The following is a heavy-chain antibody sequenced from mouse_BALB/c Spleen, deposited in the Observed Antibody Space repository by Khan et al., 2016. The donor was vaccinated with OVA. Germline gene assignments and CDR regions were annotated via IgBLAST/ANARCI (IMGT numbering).Heavy chain of an antibody. J-gene: IGHJ4*01. CDR2: INTYTGEP. Sequence: QIQLVQSGPELKKPGEPVKISCKASGYSFTKNGLNWAKQAPGKSLKWMGWINTYTGEPTYADDFRGRFAFSLETSAKPAYLQIKNLKNEDTATYFCARVGDAGTMDYWGQVTSVTVSS. V-gene: IGHV9-3-1*01. CDR3: ARVGDAGTMDY. CDR1: GYSFTKNG. D-gene: IGHD4-1*01.